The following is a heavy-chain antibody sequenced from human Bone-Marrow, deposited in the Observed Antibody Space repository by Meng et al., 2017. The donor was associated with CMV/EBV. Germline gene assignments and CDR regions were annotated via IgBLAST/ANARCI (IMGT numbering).Heavy chain of an antibody. J-gene: IGHJ4*02. CDR2: VGTEDDA. CDR3: ARGSGVNMFRGAIGSFDS. Sequence: GESLKISCAASGFTFSSYDMHWVRQVTGKGLEWVSGVGTEDDAYYRDSVKGRFTISRENGMNSMYLQMDSLTVGDTAIYYCARGSGVNMFRGAIGSFDSWGLGPLVTVSS. V-gene: IGHV3-13*01. D-gene: IGHD3-10*01. CDR1: GFTFSSYD.